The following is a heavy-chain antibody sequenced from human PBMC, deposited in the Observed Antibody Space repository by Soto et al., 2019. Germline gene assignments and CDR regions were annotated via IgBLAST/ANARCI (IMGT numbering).Heavy chain of an antibody. CDR3: ARGVLSNWGPKNWFDP. CDR1: GASISRGAYY. J-gene: IGHJ5*02. V-gene: IGHV4-31*03. Sequence: PSETLSLTCSVSGASISRGAYYWSWIRQHPGKGLEWIGNIYYSGSAYYNPSLKSRVAISVDTSQNQFSLRLSSVTAADTAVYYCARGVLSNWGPKNWFDPWGQGTLVTVSS. D-gene: IGHD7-27*01. CDR2: IYYSGSA.